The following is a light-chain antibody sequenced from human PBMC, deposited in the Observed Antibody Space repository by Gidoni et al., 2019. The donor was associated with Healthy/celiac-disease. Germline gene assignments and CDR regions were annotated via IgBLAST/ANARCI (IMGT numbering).Light chain of an antibody. V-gene: IGKV1-27*01. Sequence: SLSASVGDRVTITCRASQGISNYLAWYQQKPGKVPKLLIYAASTLQSGVPSRFSGSGSGTDFTLTISSLQPEDVATYYCQKYNSAPLTFXQXTKVEIK. CDR1: QGISNY. J-gene: IGKJ1*01. CDR2: AAS. CDR3: QKYNSAPLT.